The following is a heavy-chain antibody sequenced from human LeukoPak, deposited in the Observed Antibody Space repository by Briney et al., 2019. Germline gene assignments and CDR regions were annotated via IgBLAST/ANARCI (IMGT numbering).Heavy chain of an antibody. CDR2: IYYSGST. D-gene: IGHD6-19*01. Sequence: PSETLSLTCTFSGGSISNYYWSWIRQPRGKGREGIGYIYYSGSTNYNPSLKGRVTISPDTSKNQSSLKLSSVTAADTAVYYCASMDSSGWPFDYWGQGTLVTVSS. V-gene: IGHV4-59*01. J-gene: IGHJ4*02. CDR3: ASMDSSGWPFDY. CDR1: GGSISNYY.